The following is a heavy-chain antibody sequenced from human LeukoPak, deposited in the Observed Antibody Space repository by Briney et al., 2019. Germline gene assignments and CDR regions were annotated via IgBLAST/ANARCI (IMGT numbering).Heavy chain of an antibody. V-gene: IGHV3-30*04. CDR1: GFTFSSYA. Sequence: GRSLRLSCAASGFTFSSYAMHWVRQAPGEGLEWVAVISYDGSNKYYADSVKGRFTISRDNSKNTLYLQMNSLRAEDTAVYYCARDFRHILDYWGQGTLVTVSS. CDR3: ARDFRHILDY. J-gene: IGHJ4*02. D-gene: IGHD3-10*01. CDR2: ISYDGSNK.